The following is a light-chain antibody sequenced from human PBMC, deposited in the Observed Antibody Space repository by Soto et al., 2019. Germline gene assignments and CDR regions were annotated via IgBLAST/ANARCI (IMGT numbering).Light chain of an antibody. V-gene: IGKV3-20*01. Sequence: EIVLTQSPGTLSLSPGERATLSCRASQSVSSSYLAWYQQKPGQAPRLLIYDASSRATGIPDRFSGSGSGTDFTLTISRLEPEDFAVYYCQQYGGSPSTFGQGTKLEIK. J-gene: IGKJ2*02. CDR2: DAS. CDR1: QSVSSSY. CDR3: QQYGGSPST.